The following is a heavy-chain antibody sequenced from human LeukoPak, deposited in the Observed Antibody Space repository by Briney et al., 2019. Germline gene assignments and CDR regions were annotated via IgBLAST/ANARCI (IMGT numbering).Heavy chain of an antibody. CDR2: IKSDGSDT. J-gene: IGHJ4*02. V-gene: IGHV3-74*01. Sequence: GGSLRLSCAASGFTFSTYWMHWVRQAPGEGLVWVSRIKSDGSDTSYADSVKGRFTIPRDNAKNTLYLQMNSLGAEDTAVYYCARGFWTGVEYWGQGALVTVSS. CDR1: GFTFSTYW. D-gene: IGHD3/OR15-3a*01. CDR3: ARGFWTGVEY.